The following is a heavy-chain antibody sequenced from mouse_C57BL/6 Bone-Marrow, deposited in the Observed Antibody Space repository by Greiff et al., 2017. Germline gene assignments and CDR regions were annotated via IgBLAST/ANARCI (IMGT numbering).Heavy chain of an antibody. J-gene: IGHJ4*01. CDR2: IHPNSGST. D-gene: IGHD1-1*01. CDR1: GYTFTSYW. Sequence: QVQLQQPGAELVKPGASVKLSCKASGYTFTSYWMHWVKQRPGQGLEWIGMIHPNSGSTNYNEKFKSKATLTVDKSSSTAYMQLSSLTSEDSAVYYCARSGITTVGYYAMDYWGQGTSVTVSS. V-gene: IGHV1-64*01. CDR3: ARSGITTVGYYAMDY.